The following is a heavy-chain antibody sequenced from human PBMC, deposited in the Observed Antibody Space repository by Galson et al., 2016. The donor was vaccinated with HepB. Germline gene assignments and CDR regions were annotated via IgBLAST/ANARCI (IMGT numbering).Heavy chain of an antibody. CDR2: IYYTGST. CDR1: GGSINTGGYH. Sequence: TLSLTCSVSGGSINTGGYHWSWIRQHPGKGLEWIGHIYYTGSTSYNPSLKSRLSISVATSKHQFSLNLSSVTVADTAVYYCARRISGYYNSWGQGTLVTVSS. D-gene: IGHD3-22*01. CDR3: ARRISGYYNS. V-gene: IGHV4-31*03. J-gene: IGHJ4*02.